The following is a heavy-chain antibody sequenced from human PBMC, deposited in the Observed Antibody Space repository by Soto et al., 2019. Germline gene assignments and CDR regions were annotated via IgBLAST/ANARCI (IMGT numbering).Heavy chain of an antibody. CDR2: ISSSSSTI. CDR3: ARDGGLLWFGEPYYYYGMDV. Sequence: SGGSLRLSCAASGFTFSSYSMNWVRQAPGKGLEWVSYISSSSSTIYYADSVKGRFTISRDNAKNSLYLQMNSLRDEDTAVYYCARDGGLLWFGEPYYYYGMDVWGQGTTVTVSS. D-gene: IGHD3-10*01. J-gene: IGHJ6*02. V-gene: IGHV3-48*02. CDR1: GFTFSSYS.